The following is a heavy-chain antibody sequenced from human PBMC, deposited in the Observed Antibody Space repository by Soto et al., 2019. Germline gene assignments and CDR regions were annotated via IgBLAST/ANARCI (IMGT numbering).Heavy chain of an antibody. Sequence: QVQLQESGPGLVKPSGTLSLTCAVSSASIISSGTWWSWVRQPPGKGLEWLGEIYYSGSTNYNPSLKSRVTISVDKSKNQFSLKLNSVTAADTAVYSCARGRGFDYWGQGALVTVSS. CDR2: IYYSGST. CDR1: SASIISSGTW. J-gene: IGHJ4*02. CDR3: ARGRGFDY. V-gene: IGHV4-4*02.